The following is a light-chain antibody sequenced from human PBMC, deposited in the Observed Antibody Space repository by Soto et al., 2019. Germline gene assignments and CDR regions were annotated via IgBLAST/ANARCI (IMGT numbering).Light chain of an antibody. CDR3: SSYRGSSTLT. J-gene: IGLJ2*01. CDR2: EVT. V-gene: IGLV2-14*01. CDR1: SSDVGGYNY. Sequence: LTQPASVSGSPGQSITISCTGTSSDVGGYNYVSWYQQHPGKAPKLMIYEVTYRPSGVSNRFSGSQSGNTASLTISGLQAEDEADYYCSSYRGSSTLTFGGGTK.